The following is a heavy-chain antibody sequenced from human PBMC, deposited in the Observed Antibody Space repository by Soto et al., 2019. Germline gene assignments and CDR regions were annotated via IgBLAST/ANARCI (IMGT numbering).Heavy chain of an antibody. CDR3: AKEGLTTIVPPDI. V-gene: IGHV3-23*01. CDR1: GFTFSIYA. D-gene: IGHD3-22*01. Sequence: GGSLRLSCAASGFTFSIYAMSWVRQAPGKGLEWVSTISASGGSSYYADSVKGRFTISRDNSKDSLYLQMNSLRAEGTAVYYCAKEGLTTIVPPDIWGQGTVVTVSS. CDR2: ISASGGSS. J-gene: IGHJ3*02.